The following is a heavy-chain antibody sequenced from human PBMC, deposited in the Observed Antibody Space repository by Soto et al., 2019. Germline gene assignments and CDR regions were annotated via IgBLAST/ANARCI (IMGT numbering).Heavy chain of an antibody. CDR1: GFTFSSYA. CDR2: ISYDGSNK. Sequence: QVQLVESGGGVVQPGRSLRLSCAASGFTFSSYAMHWVRQAPGKGLEWVADISYDGSNKYYADSVKGRFTISRDKSKNTLDLQMNSLRAEGTAVYYCASTPRGEWELPYYYYCLDVWGQGTTVTVSS. D-gene: IGHD1-26*01. CDR3: ASTPRGEWELPYYYYCLDV. J-gene: IGHJ6*02. V-gene: IGHV3-30*14.